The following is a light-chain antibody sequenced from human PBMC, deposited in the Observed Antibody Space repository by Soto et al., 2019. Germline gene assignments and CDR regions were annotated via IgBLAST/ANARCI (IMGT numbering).Light chain of an antibody. J-gene: IGLJ1*01. CDR1: SSDVGGYNY. V-gene: IGLV2-14*01. Sequence: QSALTQPASVSGSPGQSITISCTGTSSDVGGYNYVSWYQQHPGKAPKLMIYDVSNRPSGVSNRFSGSKSGNTASLTISGLQAEDEADYYSSSYTISSTPLYVFGTGTKVTVL. CDR3: SSYTISSTPLYV. CDR2: DVS.